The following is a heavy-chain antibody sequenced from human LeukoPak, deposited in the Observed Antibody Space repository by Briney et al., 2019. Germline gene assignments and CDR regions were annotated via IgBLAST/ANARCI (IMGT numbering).Heavy chain of an antibody. Sequence: PSETLSLTCTVSGGSIIRSTYYWGWIRQPPGKGLEWIANIYYTGTTLYNPSLRSRVTISVDTSENQFSLKLSSVTAADTAVYYCARLWDSSGYLSRWGQGTLVTVSS. D-gene: IGHD3-22*01. J-gene: IGHJ4*02. CDR2: IYYTGTT. CDR1: GGSIIRSTYY. CDR3: ARLWDSSGYLSR. V-gene: IGHV4-39*01.